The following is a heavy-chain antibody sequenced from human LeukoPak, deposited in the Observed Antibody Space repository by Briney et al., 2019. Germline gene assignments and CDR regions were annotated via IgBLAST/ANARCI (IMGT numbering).Heavy chain of an antibody. CDR3: ARDKGFYDI. CDR1: GGSISSSSYY. Sequence: PSETLSLTCTVSGGSISSSSYYWGWIRQPPGKGLEWIGSIYYSGSTYYNPSLKSRVTISVDTSKNQFSLKLSSVTAADTAVYYCARDKGFYDIRGQGTMVTVSS. CDR2: IYYSGST. V-gene: IGHV4-39*07. D-gene: IGHD2/OR15-2a*01. J-gene: IGHJ3*02.